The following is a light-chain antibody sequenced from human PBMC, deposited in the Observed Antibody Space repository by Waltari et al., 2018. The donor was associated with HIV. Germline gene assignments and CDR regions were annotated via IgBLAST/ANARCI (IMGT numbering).Light chain of an antibody. Sequence: SSELTQDPAVSVALGQTVRITCQGDSLRRYHVSWYQQKPGQAPVLVIYGKNNRPSGILDRFSGSSSGNTASLTITGAQAEDEADYYCNSRDSSGNHLVVFGGGTKVTVL. CDR3: NSRDSSGNHLVV. V-gene: IGLV3-19*01. CDR2: GKN. J-gene: IGLJ2*01. CDR1: SLRRYH.